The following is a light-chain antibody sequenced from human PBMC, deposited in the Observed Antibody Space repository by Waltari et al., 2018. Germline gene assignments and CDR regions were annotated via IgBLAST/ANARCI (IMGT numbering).Light chain of an antibody. Sequence: QSLLSQPPSASGTPGQWVTISCFGSNSNIGRNVVSWYQQLPRTAPKLLIYNDYQRASGVPDRFAASKSGASASLAIGGIQSEDETDYYCASWDDSLKAWVFGGGTKLTVL. CDR2: NDY. CDR3: ASWDDSLKAWV. CDR1: NSNIGRNV. J-gene: IGLJ3*02. V-gene: IGLV1-44*01.